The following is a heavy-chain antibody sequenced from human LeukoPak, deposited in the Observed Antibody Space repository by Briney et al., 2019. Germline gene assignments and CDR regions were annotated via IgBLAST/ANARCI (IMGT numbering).Heavy chain of an antibody. D-gene: IGHD5-24*01. J-gene: IGHJ4*02. V-gene: IGHV3-7*04. CDR3: AGQRGDY. Sequence: GGSLRLSCEASGFTFSDYWMSWVRQAPGKGLEWVAIIKQEGGEIYYMDSVKGRFTISRDNAKNSVYLQISSLRAEDTAVYYCAGQRGDYWGQGTPV. CDR2: IKQEGGEI. CDR1: GFTFSDYW.